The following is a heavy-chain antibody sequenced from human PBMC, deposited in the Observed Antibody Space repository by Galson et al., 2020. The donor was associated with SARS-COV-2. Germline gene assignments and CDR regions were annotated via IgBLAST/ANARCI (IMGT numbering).Heavy chain of an antibody. CDR3: AKVGGLRGSGWYY. D-gene: IGHD6-19*01. V-gene: IGHV3-23*01. CDR2: IRGSGGST. Sequence: GESLKISCAASGFTFSSYAMSWVRQAPGKGLEWVSAIRGSGGSTYSADSVKGRFTISRDNSKNTLYLQMNSLRAEDTAVYYCAKVGGLRGSGWYYWGQGTLVTVAS. CDR1: GFTFSSYA. J-gene: IGHJ4*02.